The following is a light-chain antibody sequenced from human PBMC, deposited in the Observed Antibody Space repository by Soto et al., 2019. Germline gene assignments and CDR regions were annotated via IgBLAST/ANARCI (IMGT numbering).Light chain of an antibody. CDR1: QSISHY. J-gene: IGKJ3*01. V-gene: IGKV3-20*01. CDR2: GAA. CDR3: QQYNGSPFT. Sequence: EIVLTQSPGTLSLSPGERATLSCRANQSISHYLAWYQQKPGQSPRLLIYGAASRATGIPDRFNGSGSETTFTLTISRLQPEAFALYYCQQYNGSPFTFGPGTKVDIK.